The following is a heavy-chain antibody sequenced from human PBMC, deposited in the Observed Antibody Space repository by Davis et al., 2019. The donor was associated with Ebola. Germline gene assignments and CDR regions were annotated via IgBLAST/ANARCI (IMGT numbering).Heavy chain of an antibody. Sequence: MPSETLSLTCAVYGGSFSSYYWSWIRQPPGKGLEWIGYIYYSWSTSYNPSLKSRVTISVDTSKNQFSLKLSSVTAADTAVYYCARDRHYSNYGGWDYWGQGTLVTVSS. J-gene: IGHJ4*02. V-gene: IGHV4-59*01. CDR1: GGSFSSYY. CDR2: IYYSWST. D-gene: IGHD4-11*01. CDR3: ARDRHYSNYGGWDY.